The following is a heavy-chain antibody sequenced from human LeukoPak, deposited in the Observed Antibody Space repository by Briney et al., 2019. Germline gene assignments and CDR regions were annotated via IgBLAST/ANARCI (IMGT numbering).Heavy chain of an antibody. J-gene: IGHJ4*02. D-gene: IGHD2-15*01. CDR2: ISSSSSYI. Sequence: GGSLRLSCAASGFTFSSYSMNWVRQAPGKGLEWVSSISSSSSYIYYADSVKGRFTISRDNAKNSLYLQMNSLRAEDTAVYYCARGLYCSGGSCYGRFDYWGQGTLVTVSS. V-gene: IGHV3-21*01. CDR1: GFTFSSYS. CDR3: ARGLYCSGGSCYGRFDY.